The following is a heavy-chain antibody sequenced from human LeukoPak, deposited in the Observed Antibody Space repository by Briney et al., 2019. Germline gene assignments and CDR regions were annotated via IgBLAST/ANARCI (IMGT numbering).Heavy chain of an antibody. CDR1: GFTVSSYW. J-gene: IGHJ6*01. CDR3: GSGEFDTYYYSGMEV. D-gene: IGHD3-10*01. Sequence: PGGSLRLSCSASGFTVSSYWMSSVRQAPRKGLEWVANIKQDGSETYYVDSVKGRFTIARDNSKNTLYLQMNSLRAEETAVYYCGSGEFDTYYYSGMEVWGQGATVTVSS. V-gene: IGHV3-7*03. CDR2: IKQDGSET.